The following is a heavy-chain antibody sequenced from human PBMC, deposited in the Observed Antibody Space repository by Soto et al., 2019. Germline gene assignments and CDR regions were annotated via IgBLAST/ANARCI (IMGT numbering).Heavy chain of an antibody. V-gene: IGHV4-31*03. Sequence: SETLSLTCTVSGGSISSGGYYWSWIRLHPGKGLEWIGYIYYSGSTYYNPSLKSRVTISVDTSKNQFSLKLSSVTAADTAVYYCARHSYDFWSGYYGYYYMDVWGKGTTVTVSS. CDR2: IYYSGST. CDR1: GGSISSGGYY. CDR3: ARHSYDFWSGYYGYYYMDV. J-gene: IGHJ6*03. D-gene: IGHD3-3*01.